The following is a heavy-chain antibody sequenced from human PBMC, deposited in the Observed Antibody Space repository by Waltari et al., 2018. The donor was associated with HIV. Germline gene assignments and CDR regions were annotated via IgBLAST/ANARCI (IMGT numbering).Heavy chain of an antibody. V-gene: IGHV4-34*01. CDR2: INHSGST. Sequence: QVQLQQWGAGLLKPSETLSLTCAVYGGSFSGYYWSWIRQPPGKGLEWIGEINHSGSTNYNPSLKRRVTISVDTSKNQFSLKLSSVTAADTAVYYCASTEEYQLLRGGNWFDPWGQGTLVTVSS. J-gene: IGHJ5*02. D-gene: IGHD2-2*01. CDR1: GGSFSGYY. CDR3: ASTEEYQLLRGGNWFDP.